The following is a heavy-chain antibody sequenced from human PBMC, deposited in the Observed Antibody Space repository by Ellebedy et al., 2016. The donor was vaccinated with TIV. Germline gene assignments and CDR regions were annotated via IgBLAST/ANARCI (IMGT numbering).Heavy chain of an antibody. CDR1: GHTFTTYG. CDR2: INTGNGDT. V-gene: IGHV1-3*04. J-gene: IGHJ6*02. CDR3: SAASFLV. Sequence: ASVKVSXKASGHTFTTYGIHWVRQAPGQGPEWMGWINTGNGDTKYSQKFQGRVTISRDTAANTDYMELSSLRPEDTAIYYCSAASFLVWGQGTAVTVSS. D-gene: IGHD2-15*01.